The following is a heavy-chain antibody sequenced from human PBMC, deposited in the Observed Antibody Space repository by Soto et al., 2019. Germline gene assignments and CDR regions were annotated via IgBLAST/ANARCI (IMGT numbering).Heavy chain of an antibody. V-gene: IGHV3-23*01. CDR3: AKRGSGSQFDY. J-gene: IGHJ4*02. Sequence: EVQLLESGGGLVQPGGSLRLSCAASGFTFSSYAMTWVRQAPGKGLEWVSVISGSGDSTYYADSVKGRFTISRDNSKNTLYLQMNSLRAEDTAVYYCAKRGSGSQFDYWGQGTLVTVSS. CDR1: GFTFSSYA. D-gene: IGHD1-26*01. CDR2: ISGSGDST.